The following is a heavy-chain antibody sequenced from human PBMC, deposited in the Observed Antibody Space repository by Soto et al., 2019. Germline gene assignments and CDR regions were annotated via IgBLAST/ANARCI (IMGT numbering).Heavy chain of an antibody. CDR2: MIPIFGTA. J-gene: IGHJ3*02. D-gene: IGHD2-21*02. CDR3: ARGLDPIGVVTAVFRVEALDM. CDR1: GGTFSSYA. Sequence: GASVKVSCKASGGTFSSYAISWVRQAPGQGLEWMGGMIPIFGTANYAQKFQGRVTITADESTSTAYMERSILRSEDTAVYYCARGLDPIGVVTAVFRVEALDMWGQGTMVTVAS. V-gene: IGHV1-69*13.